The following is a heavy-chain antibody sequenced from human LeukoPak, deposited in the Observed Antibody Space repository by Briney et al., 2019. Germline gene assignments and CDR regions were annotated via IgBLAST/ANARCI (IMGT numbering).Heavy chain of an antibody. J-gene: IGHJ4*02. V-gene: IGHV3-21*01. CDR1: GFTFSSYS. CDR3: ARDEYDSSATWGAFDY. D-gene: IGHD3-22*01. Sequence: GGSLRLSCAASGFTFSSYSMNWVRQAPGKGLEWVSSISSSSSYIYYADSVKGRFTVSRDNAKNSLYLQMNSLRAEDTAVYYCARDEYDSSATWGAFDYWGQGTLVTVSS. CDR2: ISSSSSYI.